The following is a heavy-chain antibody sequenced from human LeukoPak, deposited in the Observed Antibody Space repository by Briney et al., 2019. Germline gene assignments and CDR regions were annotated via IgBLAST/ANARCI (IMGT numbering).Heavy chain of an antibody. Sequence: GRSLRLSCAASGFXFSLYGMHWVRQAPGKGLEWVAVISYHGNNEYYADSVKGRFTISRDNSKNTLYLQMNSLTAEDTAVYYCARCPESSGYYYELDSWGQGTLVTVSS. CDR3: ARCPESSGYYYELDS. CDR1: GFXFSLYG. J-gene: IGHJ4*02. D-gene: IGHD3-22*01. V-gene: IGHV3-30*03. CDR2: ISYHGNNE.